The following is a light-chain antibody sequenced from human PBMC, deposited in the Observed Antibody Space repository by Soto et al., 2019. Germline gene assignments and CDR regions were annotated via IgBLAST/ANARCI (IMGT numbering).Light chain of an antibody. V-gene: IGLV1-51*01. CDR3: SSYTSSSTYV. CDR2: DND. Sequence: QSVLTQPPSVSASPGQNVTISCSGSTSNIGDNYVSWYQQLPGTAPKLLIYDNDKRPSGIPDRFSGSKSGNTASLTISGLQAEDEADYYCSSYTSSSTYVFGTGTKLTVL. J-gene: IGLJ1*01. CDR1: TSNIGDNY.